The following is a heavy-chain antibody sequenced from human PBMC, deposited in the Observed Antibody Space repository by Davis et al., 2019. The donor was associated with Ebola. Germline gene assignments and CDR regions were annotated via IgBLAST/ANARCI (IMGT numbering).Heavy chain of an antibody. V-gene: IGHV3-33*01. CDR2: IWCDGSNK. CDR3: ARGRGSYYFDY. J-gene: IGHJ4*02. CDR1: GFTFSSYG. D-gene: IGHD1-26*01. Sequence: GESLKISCAASGFTFSSYGMHWVRQAPGKGLEWVAVIWCDGSNKYYADSVKGRFTISRDNSKNTLYLQMNSLRAEDTAVYYCARGRGSYYFDYWGQGTLVTVSS.